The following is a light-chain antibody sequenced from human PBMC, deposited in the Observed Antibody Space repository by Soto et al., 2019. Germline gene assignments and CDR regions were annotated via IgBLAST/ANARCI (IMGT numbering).Light chain of an antibody. J-gene: IGKJ4*01. CDR2: GAS. V-gene: IGKV3-20*01. CDR1: QSVSSSY. CDR3: QQYGSSPT. Sequence: EIVLTQSAFALSWSPGGGSTRSFSASQSVSSSYLAWYQQKRGQAPRLLVYGASSRATGIPDRFSGSGSGTDFTLTISRLEPADPAVYYCQQYGSSPTFGGGTKVDIK.